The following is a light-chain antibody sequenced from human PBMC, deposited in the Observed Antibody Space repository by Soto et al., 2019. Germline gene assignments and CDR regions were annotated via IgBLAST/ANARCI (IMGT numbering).Light chain of an antibody. CDR1: QSVSSY. CDR3: QQRSNWPLT. J-gene: IGKJ4*01. V-gene: IGKV3-11*01. Sequence: IVLTQSPATLALSSVDRTTLFCRPSQSVSSYLAWYQQKPGQAPRLLIYDASNRATGIPARFSGSGSGTDFTLTISSLEPEDFAVYYCQQRSNWPLTFGGGTKV. CDR2: DAS.